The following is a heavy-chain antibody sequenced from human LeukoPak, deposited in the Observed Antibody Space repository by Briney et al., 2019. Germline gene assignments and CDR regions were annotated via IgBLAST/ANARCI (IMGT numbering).Heavy chain of an antibody. CDR2: MYYSGST. V-gene: IGHV4-30-4*01. J-gene: IGHJ5*02. Sequence: PSQTLPLTCTVSGGSISSGDYYWSWIRQPPGKGLEWIAYMYYSGSTYYNPSLKSRVTMSADTSKNQLSLKLSSVTAADTAVYYCARPYYYDSRIDPWGQGILVTVSS. D-gene: IGHD3-22*01. CDR1: GGSISSGDYY. CDR3: ARPYYYDSRIDP.